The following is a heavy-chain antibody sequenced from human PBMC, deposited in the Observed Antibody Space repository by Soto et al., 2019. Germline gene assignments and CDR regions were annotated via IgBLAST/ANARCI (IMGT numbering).Heavy chain of an antibody. CDR3: ARDNRDCSAFNCYNPGRVFGLDV. D-gene: IGHD2-15*01. CDR2: ISFDGTTD. CDR1: GFNFNNYN. J-gene: IGHJ6*02. V-gene: IGHV3-30-3*01. Sequence: SCVASGFNFNNYNLHWVRQAPSNSLESVAVISFDGTTDYYADSVKGRFTVSRDNFKNILSLQMDSLRPEGTAVYYCARDNRDCSAFNCYNPGRVFGLDVWGQGTTVTVSS.